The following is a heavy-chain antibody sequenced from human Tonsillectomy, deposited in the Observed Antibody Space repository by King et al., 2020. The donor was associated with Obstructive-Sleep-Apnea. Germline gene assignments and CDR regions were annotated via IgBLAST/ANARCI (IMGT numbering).Heavy chain of an antibody. CDR2: ISSSSSYI. Sequence: VQLVESGGGLVKPGGSLRLSCAASGFTFSSYSMNWVRQAPGKGLEWVSSISSSSSYIYYADSVKGRFTISRDNAKNSLYLQMNSLRAEDTAGYYCARDREQQLIVPDWFDPWGQGTLVTVSS. D-gene: IGHD6-13*01. J-gene: IGHJ5*02. V-gene: IGHV3-21*01. CDR1: GFTFSSYS. CDR3: ARDREQQLIVPDWFDP.